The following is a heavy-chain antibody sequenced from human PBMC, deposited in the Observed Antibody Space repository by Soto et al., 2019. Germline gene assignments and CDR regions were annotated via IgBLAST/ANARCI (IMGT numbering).Heavy chain of an antibody. V-gene: IGHV3-30-3*01. CDR3: ARDLWPFNRRYDFWSGYYYYGMDV. J-gene: IGHJ6*02. D-gene: IGHD3-3*01. CDR2: ISYDGSNK. CDR1: GFTCSSYA. Sequence: PVGSLRLSCAASGFTCSSYAMHLVRQAPGKLLELVSVISYDGSNKYYAYSVKGRFTISRDNSKNTLYLQMNSLRAEDTAVYYCARDLWPFNRRYDFWSGYYYYGMDVWGQGTTVTVSS.